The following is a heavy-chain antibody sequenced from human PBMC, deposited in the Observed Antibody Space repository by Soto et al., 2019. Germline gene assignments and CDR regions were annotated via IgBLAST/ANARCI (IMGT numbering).Heavy chain of an antibody. CDR2: IIPIFGTA. J-gene: IGHJ6*02. CDR1: GGTFSSYA. D-gene: IGHD3-3*01. Sequence: QVQLVQSGAEVKKPGSSVKVSCKASGGTFSSYAISWVRQAPGQGLEWMGGIIPIFGTANYAQKFQGRVTITADESTSTAYMELSRLRSEDTAVYYCARQGRYYDFWSGRIDYYYYYGMDVWGQGTTVTVSS. CDR3: ARQGRYYDFWSGRIDYYYYYGMDV. V-gene: IGHV1-69*01.